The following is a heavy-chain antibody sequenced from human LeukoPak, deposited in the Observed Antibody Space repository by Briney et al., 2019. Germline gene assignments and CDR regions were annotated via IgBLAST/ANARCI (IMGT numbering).Heavy chain of an antibody. Sequence: GGSLRLSCAACGFTFSNFAVHWVRQAPGKGLEWVAVISYDGSNKYYADSVKGRFTISRDNSKNTLYVQMNSLRAEDTAVYYCARGPRIAARPVDYWGQGTLVTVSS. J-gene: IGHJ4*02. V-gene: IGHV3-30*04. CDR1: GFTFSNFA. CDR3: ARGPRIAARPVDY. D-gene: IGHD6-6*01. CDR2: ISYDGSNK.